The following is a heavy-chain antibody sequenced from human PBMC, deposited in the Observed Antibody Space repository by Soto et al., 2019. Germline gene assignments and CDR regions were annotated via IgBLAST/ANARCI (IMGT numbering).Heavy chain of an antibody. J-gene: IGHJ4*02. CDR1: GGSFSGYY. CDR2: IKHSGST. D-gene: IGHD3-22*01. CDR3: ARGYGPRMIVVPRRSYYFDY. V-gene: IGHV4-34*01. Sequence: SSETLSLTCAVYGGSFSGYYWSWIREPPGKGLEWIGEIKHSGSTNYNPSLKSRVTTSVDTSKNQFSLKLSSVTAADTAVYYGARGYGPRMIVVPRRSYYFDYWGQGTLVTVSS.